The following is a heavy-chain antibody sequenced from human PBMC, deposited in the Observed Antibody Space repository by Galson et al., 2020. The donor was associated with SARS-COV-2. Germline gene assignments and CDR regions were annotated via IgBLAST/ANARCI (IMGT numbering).Heavy chain of an antibody. Sequence: GGSLRLSCSASGFTFRTYVMNWVRQAPGKGLEWVSGLYGSGAGIQYADSVKGRFTISRDNSRDTLFLEMHSLRVEDTAVYYCAKDRTPDGKWEIDHWGQGTLVTVSS. J-gene: IGHJ4*02. D-gene: IGHD6-13*01. CDR1: GFTFRTYV. CDR3: AKDRTPDGKWEIDH. CDR2: LYGSGAGI. V-gene: IGHV3-23*01.